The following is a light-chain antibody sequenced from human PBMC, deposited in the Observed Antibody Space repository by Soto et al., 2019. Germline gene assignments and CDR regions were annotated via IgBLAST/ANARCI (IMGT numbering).Light chain of an antibody. Sequence: DIQMTQSPSSLSASVGDRVTITCRASQSISSYLNWYQQKPGKVPKLLIYAASTLQSGVPSRFSGSGSGTDFTLTISSLQPEDVATYYCQKYNSAPQTFGQGTTVDIK. CDR2: AAS. CDR3: QKYNSAPQT. J-gene: IGKJ1*01. CDR1: QSISSY. V-gene: IGKV1-27*01.